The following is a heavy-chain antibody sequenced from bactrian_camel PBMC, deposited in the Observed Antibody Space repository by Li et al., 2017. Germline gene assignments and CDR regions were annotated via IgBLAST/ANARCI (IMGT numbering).Heavy chain of an antibody. CDR3: AASVFKGIVYRDCDVFADPVRVGRIFGS. Sequence: MGWFRQSPGDEREGVAAIDFDGTPTYAQSVKGRFTISKDNAKNTPYLQMNSLKPEDTAMYYCAASVFKGIVYRDCDVFADPVRVGRIFGSWGQGTQVTVS. D-gene: IGHD4*01. V-gene: IGHV3S53*01. CDR2: IDFDGTP. J-gene: IGHJ6*01.